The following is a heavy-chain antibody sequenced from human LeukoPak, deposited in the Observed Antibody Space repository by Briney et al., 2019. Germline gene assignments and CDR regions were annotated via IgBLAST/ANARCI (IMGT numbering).Heavy chain of an antibody. CDR2: IRYDGSNK. D-gene: IGHD5-18*01. J-gene: IGHJ4*02. CDR1: GFTFSSYG. Sequence: GGSLRLSCAASGFTFSSYGMHWVRQAPGKGLEWVAFIRYDGSNKYYADSVKGRFTISRDNAKNSLYLQMNSLRAEDTALYYCARVGYNYGYYFDYWGQGTLVTVSS. V-gene: IGHV3-30*02. CDR3: ARVGYNYGYYFDY.